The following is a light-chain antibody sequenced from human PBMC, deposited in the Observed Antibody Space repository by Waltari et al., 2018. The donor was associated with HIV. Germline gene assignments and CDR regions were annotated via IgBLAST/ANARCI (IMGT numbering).Light chain of an antibody. Sequence: QSVLTQPPSASGAPGQPVTISCSGSTPNFETQWDYWYQQLPGTAPKPLIYRNYQRPSGVPDRFSSSKSGASASLIISGLRSEDEADYFCGVWDSTLKQWLFGGRTKLTVL. J-gene: IGLJ3*02. CDR1: TPNFETQW. CDR3: GVWDSTLKQWL. V-gene: IGLV1-47*01. CDR2: RNY.